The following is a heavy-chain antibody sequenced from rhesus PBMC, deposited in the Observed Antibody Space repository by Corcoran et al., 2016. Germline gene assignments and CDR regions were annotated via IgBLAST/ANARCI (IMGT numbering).Heavy chain of an antibody. V-gene: IGHV4-165*02. CDR3: ARVYGSSYDYFGY. J-gene: IGHJ4*01. Sequence: QVQLEESGPGLVKPSETLSLTCAVSGGSISGYYWNWIRQPPGKGLGWIGYMGVSRGSTDCNTSLRSRVALSRDTSKHRLSLGLVSVTAADTAVYNCARVYGSSYDYFGYGGRGVLGTVSS. D-gene: IGHD4-29*01. CDR2: MGVSRGST. CDR1: GGSISGYY.